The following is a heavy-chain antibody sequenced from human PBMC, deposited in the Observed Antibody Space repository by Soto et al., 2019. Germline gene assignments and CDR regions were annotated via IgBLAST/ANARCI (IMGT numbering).Heavy chain of an antibody. CDR3: ARAEVRGVHNWFDP. Sequence: SETLSLTCTVSGGSISSYYWSWIRQPPGKGLEWIGYIYYSGSTNYNPSLKSRVTISVDTSKNQFSLKLSSVTAADTAVYYCARAEVRGVHNWFDPWGQGTLVTVSS. V-gene: IGHV4-59*01. CDR1: GGSISSYY. D-gene: IGHD3-10*01. CDR2: IYYSGST. J-gene: IGHJ5*02.